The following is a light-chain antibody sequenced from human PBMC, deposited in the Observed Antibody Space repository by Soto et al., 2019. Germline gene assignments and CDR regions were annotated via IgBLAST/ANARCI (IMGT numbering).Light chain of an antibody. CDR1: QSVSTN. V-gene: IGKV3-15*01. CDR2: SAS. J-gene: IGKJ3*01. Sequence: EIVITQSPATLSVSPGERATLSCRASQSVSTNLAWYQQKPGQAPRLLIYSASTRATGIPARFSGSGSGTEFTLTISSLXSEDFALYYCQQYDNWPPRTFGPGTKVDIK. CDR3: QQYDNWPPRT.